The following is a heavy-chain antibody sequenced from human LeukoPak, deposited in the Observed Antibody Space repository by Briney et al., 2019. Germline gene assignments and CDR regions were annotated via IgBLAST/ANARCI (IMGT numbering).Heavy chain of an antibody. J-gene: IGHJ4*02. CDR2: ITTSGTYI. V-gene: IGHV3-21*06. D-gene: IGHD2-21*01. CDR1: GFTFTRFN. Sequence: GGSLRLSCAASGFTFTRFNMNWVRQAPGKGLELVSSITTSGTYIYYADSVKGRFTISRDNAKNSLYLQMNSLRAEDTAVYYCARALWPYYFDYWGQGTLVTVSS. CDR3: ARALWPYYFDY.